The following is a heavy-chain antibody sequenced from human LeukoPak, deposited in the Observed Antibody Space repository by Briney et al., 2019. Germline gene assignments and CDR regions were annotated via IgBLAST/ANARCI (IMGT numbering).Heavy chain of an antibody. D-gene: IGHD6-6*01. CDR3: ARATDEYYFDY. V-gene: IGHV4-59*01. CDR1: GGSISSYY. Sequence: SETLSLTCTVSGGSISSYYWSWIRQPPGKGLEWIGYIYYSGSTNYNPSLKSRVTISVDTSKNRFSLKLSSVTAADTAVYYCARATDEYYFDYWGQGTLVTVSS. J-gene: IGHJ4*02. CDR2: IYYSGST.